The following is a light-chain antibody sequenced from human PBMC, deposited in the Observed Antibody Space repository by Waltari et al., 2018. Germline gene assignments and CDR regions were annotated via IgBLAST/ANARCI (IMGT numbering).Light chain of an antibody. CDR1: QSVSSSY. Sequence: EIVLTQSPGTLSLSPGERANLSCRASQSVSSSYLAWYQQKPGQPPRLLIYGASSRATGVPDRFSGSGSGTDFTLTISRLEPEDFAVYYCQQSGSSRYTFGQGTKLEIK. J-gene: IGKJ2*01. CDR3: QQSGSSRYT. CDR2: GAS. V-gene: IGKV3-20*01.